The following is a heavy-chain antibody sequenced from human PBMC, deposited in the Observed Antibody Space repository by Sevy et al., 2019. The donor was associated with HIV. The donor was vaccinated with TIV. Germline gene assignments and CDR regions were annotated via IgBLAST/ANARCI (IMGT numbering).Heavy chain of an antibody. CDR2: ISGSGGST. D-gene: IGHD2-2*02. Sequence: GSLRLSCAASGFTFSSYAMSWVRQAPGKGLEWVSAISGSGGSTYYADPVNGRFTISRDNSKNTLYLQMNSLRAEDTAVYYCAKDLPYCSSTSCYNHAFDIWGQGTMVTVSS. V-gene: IGHV3-23*01. CDR1: GFTFSSYA. CDR3: AKDLPYCSSTSCYNHAFDI. J-gene: IGHJ3*02.